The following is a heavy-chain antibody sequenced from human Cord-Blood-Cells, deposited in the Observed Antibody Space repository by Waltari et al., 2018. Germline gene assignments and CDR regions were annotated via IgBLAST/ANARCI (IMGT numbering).Heavy chain of an antibody. V-gene: IGHV1-2*02. CDR1: GYTFTGYY. J-gene: IGHJ4*02. CDR3: ARDPRYCSGGSCYYFDY. CDR2: INPNSVGT. D-gene: IGHD2-15*01. Sequence: QVQLVQSGAEVKKPGASVKVSCKASGYTFTGYYMHWVRQAPGQGLEWMGWINPNSVGTNYAQKFHGRVTMTRDTSISTAYMELSRLRSDDTAVYYCARDPRYCSGGSCYYFDYWGQGTLVTVSS.